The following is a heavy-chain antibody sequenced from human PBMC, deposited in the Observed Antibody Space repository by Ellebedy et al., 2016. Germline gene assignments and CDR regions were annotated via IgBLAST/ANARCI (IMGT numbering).Heavy chain of an antibody. CDR3: AKTVTTAIYTAYDA. CDR1: GFTFSTYA. CDR2: ISSGGGAT. D-gene: IGHD5-12*01. J-gene: IGHJ4*02. V-gene: IGHV3-23*01. Sequence: GESLKISXAVTGFTFSTYAMSWVRQAPGKGPEWVSAISSGGGATFYADSVKGRFTISRDNSKNMLYLQLTGLRDEDTAIYYCAKTVTTAIYTAYDAWGQGARVTVSS.